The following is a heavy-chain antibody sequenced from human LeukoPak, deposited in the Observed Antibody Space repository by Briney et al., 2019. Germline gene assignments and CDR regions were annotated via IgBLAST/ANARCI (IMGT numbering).Heavy chain of an antibody. CDR1: GFIFNNYG. CDR3: AKGSSGYFADL. V-gene: IGHV3-23*01. Sequence: PGGSLRLSCAASGFIFNNYGLIWVRQAPGKGLEWVSAISNDGGGTQYADFVEGRLTISRDNSKNTLFLQISSLRAEDTALYYCAKGSSGYFADLWGQGTLVTVSS. J-gene: IGHJ5*02. CDR2: ISNDGGGT. D-gene: IGHD3-22*01.